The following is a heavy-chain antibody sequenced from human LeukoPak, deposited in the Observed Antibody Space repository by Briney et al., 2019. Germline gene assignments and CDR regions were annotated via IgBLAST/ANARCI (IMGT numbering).Heavy chain of an antibody. D-gene: IGHD1-26*01. CDR3: ATFQWELLEGYFDY. CDR1: GGSISSSSYY. Sequence: SETLSLTCTVSGGSISSSSYYWGWIRQPPGKGLEWIGSIYYSGSTYYNPSLKIRVTISVDTSKTQFSLKLSSVTAADTAVYYCATFQWELLEGYFDYWGQGTLVTVSS. J-gene: IGHJ4*02. CDR2: IYYSGST. V-gene: IGHV4-39*01.